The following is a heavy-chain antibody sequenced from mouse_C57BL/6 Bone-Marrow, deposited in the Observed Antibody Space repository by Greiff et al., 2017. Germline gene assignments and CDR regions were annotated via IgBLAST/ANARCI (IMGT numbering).Heavy chain of an antibody. CDR2: IDPETGGT. V-gene: IGHV1-15*01. CDR3: SSTGTTRVYFDY. J-gene: IGHJ2*01. Sequence: VQLQQSGAELVRPGASVTLSCKASGYTFTDYEMHWVKQTPVHGLEWIGAIDPETGGTAYNQKFKGKAILTADKSSSTAYMELRSLTSEDSDVYTCSSTGTTRVYFDYWGQGTTLTVSS. D-gene: IGHD4-1*02. CDR1: GYTFTDYE.